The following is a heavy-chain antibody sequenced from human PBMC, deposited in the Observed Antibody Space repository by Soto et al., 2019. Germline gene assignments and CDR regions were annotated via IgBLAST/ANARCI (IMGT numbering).Heavy chain of an antibody. CDR3: AKGLDILTGYSSSLIDY. V-gene: IGHV3-43*01. J-gene: IGHJ4*02. Sequence: PGGSLRLSCAASGFTFDDYTMHWVRQAPGKGLEWVSLISWDGGSTYYADSVKGRFTISRDNSKNSLYLQMNSLRTEDTALYYCAKGLDILTGYSSSLIDYWGQGTLVTVSS. D-gene: IGHD3-9*01. CDR2: ISWDGGST. CDR1: GFTFDDYT.